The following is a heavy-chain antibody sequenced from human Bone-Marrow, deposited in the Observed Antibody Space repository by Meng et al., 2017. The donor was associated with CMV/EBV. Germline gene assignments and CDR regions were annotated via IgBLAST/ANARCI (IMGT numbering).Heavy chain of an antibody. J-gene: IGHJ6*02. Sequence: GSLRLSFTVSGGSFSGYYWSWIRQPPGKGLEWIGYIYDSGSTNYNPSLKSRVTISVDTSENQCTLKLSSVTAADTAVYYCARDSHDFWSGYYQVYYYGMDVWGQGTTVTVSS. D-gene: IGHD3-3*01. CDR1: GGSFSGYY. V-gene: IGHV4-59*12. CDR3: ARDSHDFWSGYYQVYYYGMDV. CDR2: IYDSGST.